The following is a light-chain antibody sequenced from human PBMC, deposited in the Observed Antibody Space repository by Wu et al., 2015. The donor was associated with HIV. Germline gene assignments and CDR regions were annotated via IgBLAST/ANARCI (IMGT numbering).Light chain of an antibody. J-gene: IGKJ5*01. CDR3: QQYATSIT. CDR1: QSVSGSY. Sequence: EIVLTQSPGTLSLSPGDRATLSCRASQSVSGSYLAWFQQKPGQAPRLLIYGATNRATGIPDRFSGSGSGTDFTLTISRLEPDDFAVYYCQQYATSITFGQGTRLQI. CDR2: GAT. V-gene: IGKV3-20*01.